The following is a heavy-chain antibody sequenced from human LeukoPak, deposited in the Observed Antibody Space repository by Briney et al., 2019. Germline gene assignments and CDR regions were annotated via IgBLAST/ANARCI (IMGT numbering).Heavy chain of an antibody. D-gene: IGHD3-10*01. J-gene: IGHJ4*02. CDR2: IYSGGST. CDR3: ARDIYYGSGSHHLDY. CDR1: GFAVSSNY. V-gene: IGHV3-66*01. Sequence: GGSLRLSCAASGFAVSSNYMSWVRQAPGKGLEWVSVIYSGGSTYYADSVKGRFTISRDNSKNTLYLQMNSLRAEDTAVYCCARDIYYGSGSHHLDYWGQGTLVTVSS.